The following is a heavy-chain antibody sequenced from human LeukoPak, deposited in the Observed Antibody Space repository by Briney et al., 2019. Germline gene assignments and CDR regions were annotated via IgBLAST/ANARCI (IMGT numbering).Heavy chain of an antibody. V-gene: IGHV4-34*01. Sequence: SETLSLTCAVYGGSFSGYYWSWIRQPPGKGLEWIGEINHSGSTNYNPSLKSQVTISVDTSKNQFSLKLSSVTAADTAVYYCARRGKLRYYMDVWGKGTTVTISS. CDR3: ARRGKLRYYMDV. J-gene: IGHJ6*03. CDR1: GGSFSGYY. CDR2: INHSGST.